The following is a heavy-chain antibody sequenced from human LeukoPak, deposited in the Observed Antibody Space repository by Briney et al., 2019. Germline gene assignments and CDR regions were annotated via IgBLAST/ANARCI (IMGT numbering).Heavy chain of an antibody. CDR2: IKEDGSER. CDR1: AFIFSGHW. CDR3: ARGARVGAKDY. J-gene: IGHJ4*02. Sequence: PGGSLRLSCEGSAFIFSGHWMNWVRQTPGKGLEWVASIKEDGSERQYVDFVKGRFSISRDNTKGSLFLQLNSLRAEDTAVYYCARGARVGAKDYWGQGTLVTVSS. D-gene: IGHD1-26*01. V-gene: IGHV3-7*01.